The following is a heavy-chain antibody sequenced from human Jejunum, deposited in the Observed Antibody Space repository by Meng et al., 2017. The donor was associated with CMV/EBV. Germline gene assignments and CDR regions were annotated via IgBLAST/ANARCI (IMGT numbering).Heavy chain of an antibody. CDR3: ARVTVVSQRFDY. CDR2: IYYRGDT. Sequence: SGGSISSSDYYWGWVRQPPGKGLEWIGTIYYRGDTYYSPSLESRLTISVDTSKNQFFLRLRSVTAADTAVYYCARVTVVSQRFDYWGQGTLVTVSS. J-gene: IGHJ4*02. CDR1: GGSISSSDYY. D-gene: IGHD6-25*01. V-gene: IGHV4-39*07.